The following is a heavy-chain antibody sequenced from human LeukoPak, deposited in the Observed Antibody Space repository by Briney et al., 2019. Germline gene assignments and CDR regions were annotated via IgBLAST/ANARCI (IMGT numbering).Heavy chain of an antibody. J-gene: IGHJ6*02. D-gene: IGHD2-2*01. Sequence: GASVKVSCKASGGTFSNYAISWVRQAPGQGLEWMGGIIPIFGTANYAQKFQGRVTITADESTSTAYMELSSLRSEDTAVYYCATLNIVVVPAASNYYYYGMDVWGQGTTVTVSS. CDR2: IIPIFGTA. V-gene: IGHV1-69*13. CDR3: ATLNIVVVPAASNYYYYGMDV. CDR1: GGTFSNYA.